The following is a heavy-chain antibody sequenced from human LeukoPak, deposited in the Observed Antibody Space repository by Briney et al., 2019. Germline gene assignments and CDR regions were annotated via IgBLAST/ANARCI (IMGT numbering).Heavy chain of an antibody. V-gene: IGHV1-8*01. Sequence: ASVKVSCKASGYTFTSYDINWVRQATGQGLEWMGWMNPNSGNTGYAQKFQGRVTMTRNTSISTAYMELSGLRSEDTAVYYCASRYSYGDGFDYWGQGTLVTVSS. D-gene: IGHD5-18*01. CDR1: GYTFTSYD. J-gene: IGHJ4*02. CDR2: MNPNSGNT. CDR3: ASRYSYGDGFDY.